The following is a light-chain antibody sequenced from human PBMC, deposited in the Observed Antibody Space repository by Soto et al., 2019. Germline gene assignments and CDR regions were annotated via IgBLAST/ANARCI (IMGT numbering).Light chain of an antibody. V-gene: IGKV3-15*01. CDR1: QSVYSR. CDR2: GAS. CDR3: QQYNNWPPWT. J-gene: IGKJ1*01. Sequence: ETVMTQSPASLSVSPGERATLSCRASQSVYSRLAWYQQKHGQAPRLLIYGASTRATGIPARFSGSGSGTEFTLTISRLQSEDFAVYYCQQYNNWPPWTFGQGTKVDIK.